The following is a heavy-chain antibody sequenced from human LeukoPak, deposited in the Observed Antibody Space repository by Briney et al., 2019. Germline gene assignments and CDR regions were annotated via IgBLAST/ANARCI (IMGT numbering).Heavy chain of an antibody. V-gene: IGHV1-69*04. D-gene: IGHD3-22*01. Sequence: SVKVSCKASGGTFSSYAISWVRQAPGQGLEWMGRIIPILGIANYAQKFQGRVTITADKSTSTAYMELSSLRSEDTAVYYCARVEGINYYDSSGYGADYWGQGTLVTVSP. CDR1: GGTFSSYA. CDR3: ARVEGINYYDSSGYGADY. J-gene: IGHJ4*02. CDR2: IIPILGIA.